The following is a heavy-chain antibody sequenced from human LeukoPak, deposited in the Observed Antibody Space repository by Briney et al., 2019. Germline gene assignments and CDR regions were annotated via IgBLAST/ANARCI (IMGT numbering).Heavy chain of an antibody. V-gene: IGHV4-38-2*01. D-gene: IGHD3-3*01. J-gene: IGHJ4*02. CDR2: IYPTGNT. CDR3: ARLLACGRAPCRTARFQFDS. Sequence: SETLSLTCAVSSYSITSDNYWGWVRQPPGKGLEWIGSIYPTGNTYCNPSLRSRVAISLDTSKSQFSLKVTSVIAADTAVYYCARLLACGRAPCRTARFQFDSWGQGTLVAVSS. CDR1: SYSITSDNY.